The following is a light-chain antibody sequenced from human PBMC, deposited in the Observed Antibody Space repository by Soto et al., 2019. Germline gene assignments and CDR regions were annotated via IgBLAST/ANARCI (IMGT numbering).Light chain of an antibody. CDR3: MQALQTPT. CDR1: QSLLHSNGYNY. V-gene: IGKV2-28*01. Sequence: DIVMTQSPLSLPVTPGEPASISCRSSQSLLHSNGYNYLDWYLQKPGQSPQILIYLGSHRASGVPDRFRGSGSGNDFTLKISRVEAGDVGVYYCMQALQTPTFGGGTRVEIK. CDR2: LGS. J-gene: IGKJ4*01.